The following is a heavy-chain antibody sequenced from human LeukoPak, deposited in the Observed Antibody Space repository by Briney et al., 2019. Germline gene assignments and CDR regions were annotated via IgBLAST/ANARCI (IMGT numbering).Heavy chain of an antibody. CDR2: IYSGGGT. D-gene: IGHD1-14*01. CDR1: GFTVSSNY. Sequence: GGSLRLSCAASGFTVSSNYMSWVRQAPGKGLEWVSVIYSGGGTYYADSVKGRFTISRDNSKNTPYLQMNSLRAEDTAVYYCARDWPTYGTHLYWGQGTLVTVSS. J-gene: IGHJ4*02. CDR3: ARDWPTYGTHLY. V-gene: IGHV3-53*01.